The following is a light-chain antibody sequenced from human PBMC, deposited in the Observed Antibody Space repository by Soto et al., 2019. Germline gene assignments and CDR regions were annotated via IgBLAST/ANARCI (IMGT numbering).Light chain of an antibody. CDR2: GAS. Sequence: EIVLAQSPGTLSLSPGERATLSCRASQRVASDYLAWYQQKPGQAPRLLIYGASSSATGIPDRFSGSGSGTDFTLTISRLEPEEFAVYYCQQYGSSPLSFGGGTKVEIK. CDR3: QQYGSSPLS. J-gene: IGKJ4*01. CDR1: QRVASDY. V-gene: IGKV3-20*01.